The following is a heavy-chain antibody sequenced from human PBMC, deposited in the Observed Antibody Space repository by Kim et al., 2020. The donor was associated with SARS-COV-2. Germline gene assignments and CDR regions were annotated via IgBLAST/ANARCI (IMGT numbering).Heavy chain of an antibody. CDR1: GFTFSDYY. D-gene: IGHD3-10*01. J-gene: IGHJ4*02. CDR3: ARDGGSGSYYNENYFDY. Sequence: GGSLRLSCAASGFTFSDYYMSWIRQAPGKGLEWVSYISSSSSYTNYADSVKGRFTISRDNAKNSLYLQMNSLRAEDTAVYYCARDGGSGSYYNENYFDYWGQGTLVTVSS. CDR2: ISSSSSYT. V-gene: IGHV3-11*05.